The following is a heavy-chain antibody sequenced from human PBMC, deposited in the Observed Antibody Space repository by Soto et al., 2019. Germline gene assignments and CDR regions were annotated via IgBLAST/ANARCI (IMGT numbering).Heavy chain of an antibody. CDR1: GYTFTAYY. J-gene: IGHJ4*02. CDR2: INPNSGAT. Sequence: ASVKVSCKTSGYTFTAYYMHWVRQAPGQGLEWMGWINPNSGATLYAGKFQGRVTMTRDTSIDTAYMEVSGLTSDDTAVYYCARVSEGAGTYPLDHWGQGTLVTVSS. D-gene: IGHD6-13*01. V-gene: IGHV1-2*02. CDR3: ARVSEGAGTYPLDH.